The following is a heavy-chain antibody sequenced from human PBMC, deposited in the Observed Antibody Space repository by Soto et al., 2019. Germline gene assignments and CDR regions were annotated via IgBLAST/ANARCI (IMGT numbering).Heavy chain of an antibody. V-gene: IGHV4-30-4*01. CDR2: IYYRGNT. CDR1: GVSITSGDYY. Sequence: QVQLQESGPGLAETLSLTCTVSGVSITSGDYYWNWIRQPPGKGLEWIGNIYYRGNTYYSPSLKSRVTISLHTSKNQFSLKLTSVTAEDTAIYYCASFGVASMNWFDPWGQGTLVTVSS. CDR3: ASFGVASMNWFDP. D-gene: IGHD3-3*01. J-gene: IGHJ5*02.